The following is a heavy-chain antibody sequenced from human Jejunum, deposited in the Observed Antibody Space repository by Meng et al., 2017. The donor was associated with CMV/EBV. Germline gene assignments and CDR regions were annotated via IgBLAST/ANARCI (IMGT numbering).Heavy chain of an antibody. J-gene: IGHJ4*02. CDR1: GCTFNDAW. V-gene: IGHV3-15*01. Sequence: SWAASGCTFNDAWLSGVRQAPGKGLEWVGLIKKKADGETTDYAAPVKGRFTISRDDSKNTLYLQMNSLKIEDTAVYYCTPGGGGVGDWGQGTLVTVSS. CDR3: TPGGGGVGD. D-gene: IGHD2-8*02. CDR2: IKKKADGETT.